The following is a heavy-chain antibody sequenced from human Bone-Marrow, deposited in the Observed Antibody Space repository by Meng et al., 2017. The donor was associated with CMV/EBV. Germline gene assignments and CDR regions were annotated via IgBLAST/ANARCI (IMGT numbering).Heavy chain of an antibody. Sequence: GESLKISCAASGFTFSSYSMNWVRQAPGKGLEWVSSISGTSSYIYYADSVKGRFTISRDNAKKSLYLQMNSLRAEDTAVYYCTRAGYYDSSGTSVDYWGQGTLVTVSS. CDR3: TRAGYYDSSGTSVDY. CDR2: ISGTSSYI. V-gene: IGHV3-21*04. D-gene: IGHD3-22*01. J-gene: IGHJ4*02. CDR1: GFTFSSYS.